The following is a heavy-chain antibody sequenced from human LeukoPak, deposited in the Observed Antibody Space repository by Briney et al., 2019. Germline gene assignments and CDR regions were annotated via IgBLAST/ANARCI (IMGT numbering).Heavy chain of an antibody. CDR3: ATGMRTKFDY. CDR2: TSSGGSSI. Sequence: GGSLRLSCAASGFSFSSYGMNWVRQAPGRGLEWISYTSSGGSSIYYADSVKGRFTISRDNAKNSLYLQMNSLRAEDTAVYYCATGMRTKFDYWGQGTLVTVSS. D-gene: IGHD3-10*01. V-gene: IGHV3-48*03. J-gene: IGHJ4*02. CDR1: GFSFSSYG.